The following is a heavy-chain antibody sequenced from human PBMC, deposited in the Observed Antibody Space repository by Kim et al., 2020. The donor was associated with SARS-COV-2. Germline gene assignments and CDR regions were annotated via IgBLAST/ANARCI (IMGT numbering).Heavy chain of an antibody. J-gene: IGHJ5*02. Sequence: TNYSPSFQGHVTISADKSISTAYLQWSSLKASDTAMYYCARQGEHNWFDPWGQGTLVTVSS. CDR2: T. CDR3: ARQGEHNWFDP. V-gene: IGHV5-10-1*01. D-gene: IGHD1-1*01.